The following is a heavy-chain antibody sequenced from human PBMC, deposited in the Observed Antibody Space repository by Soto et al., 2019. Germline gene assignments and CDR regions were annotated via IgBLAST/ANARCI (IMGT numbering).Heavy chain of an antibody. CDR1: GFIFSDQY. CDR3: ARDLGGAPYVDL. D-gene: IGHD3-16*01. V-gene: IGHV3-72*01. J-gene: IGHJ2*01. Sequence: EMQLVESGGRLVQPGGSLRLSCAASGFIFSDQYMDWVRQAPGKGLDWVGRIRKKVNGYTTDYAASVKGRFIVSRDDSKNSLYLQMNSLRTEDTAVYYCARDLGGAPYVDLWGRGTLVTVSS. CDR2: IRKKVNGYTT.